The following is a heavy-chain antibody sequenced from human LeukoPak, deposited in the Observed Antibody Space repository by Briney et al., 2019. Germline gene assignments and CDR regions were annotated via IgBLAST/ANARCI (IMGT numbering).Heavy chain of an antibody. CDR3: ARAPPYYYDSSGYPAEIQVDY. CDR2: ISPSGGST. Sequence: ASVKVSCKAFGYTFTSNYMHWVRQAPGQGPEWMGVISPSGGSTTYAQKFQGRVTLTRDMSTSTDYLELSSLRSDDTAVYYCARAPPYYYDSSGYPAEIQVDYWGQGTLVTVSS. J-gene: IGHJ4*02. V-gene: IGHV1-46*01. CDR1: GYTFTSNY. D-gene: IGHD3-22*01.